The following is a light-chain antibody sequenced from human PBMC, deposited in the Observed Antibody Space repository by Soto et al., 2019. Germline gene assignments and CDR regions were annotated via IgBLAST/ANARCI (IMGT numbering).Light chain of an antibody. CDR1: SSNIGAGYE. J-gene: IGLJ1*01. CDR3: HSYDSSLSGYV. Sequence: QSVLTQPPSVSEAPGQRVTISCTGSSSNIGAGYEAHWYQQVPGTAPKLLIYENNNRPSGVPDRFSGSKSGTSASLAITGLRAEDEAEYYCHSYDSSLSGYVFGTGTKVTVL. V-gene: IGLV1-40*01. CDR2: ENN.